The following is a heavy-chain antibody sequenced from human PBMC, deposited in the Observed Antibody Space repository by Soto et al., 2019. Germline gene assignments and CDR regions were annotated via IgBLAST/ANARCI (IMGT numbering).Heavy chain of an antibody. Sequence: KTSETLSLTCAVYGGSFSGYYWSWIRQPPGKGLEWVGEINHSGSNKYNPALKSRVTISVATSKNHLSLKLSSVTDADTAVYYCARGLLIYGDFDYWGQGTLVTVSS. CDR2: INHSGSN. CDR3: ARGLLIYGDFDY. D-gene: IGHD4-17*01. J-gene: IGHJ4*02. V-gene: IGHV4-34*01. CDR1: GGSFSGYY.